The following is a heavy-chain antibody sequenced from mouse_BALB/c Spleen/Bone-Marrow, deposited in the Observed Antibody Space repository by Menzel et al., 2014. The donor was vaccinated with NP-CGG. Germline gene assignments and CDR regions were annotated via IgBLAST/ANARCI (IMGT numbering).Heavy chain of an antibody. J-gene: IGHJ2*01. V-gene: IGHV14-3*02. D-gene: IGHD2-4*01. CDR2: IDPANGNT. CDR3: ARGYYDYDLDY. Sequence: GHLGESWSALVEQRASVELSCTASGFNIKDTYMHWVKQRPEQGLEWLGRIDPANGNTKYDPKFQGKATITADTSSNTAYLQLSSLTSKDTAVYYCARGYYDYDLDYWGRGTTLSGSS. CDR1: GFNIKDTY.